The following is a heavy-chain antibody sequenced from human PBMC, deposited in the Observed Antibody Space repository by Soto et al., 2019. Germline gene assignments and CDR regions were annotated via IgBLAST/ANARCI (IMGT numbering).Heavy chain of an antibody. Sequence: QVQLQESGPGLVKPSGTLSLTCAVSGGSVSISNWWSWVRQPPGKGLEWIGEIYHSGNTNYNPSLISRATISVDNSKHQFPLTMTSLTSADTAVYYCAGAFSAYNSFHPWGQGTLVTVSS. J-gene: IGHJ5*02. CDR2: IYHSGNT. D-gene: IGHD2-15*01. CDR1: GGSVSISNW. V-gene: IGHV4-4*02. CDR3: AGAFSAYNSFHP.